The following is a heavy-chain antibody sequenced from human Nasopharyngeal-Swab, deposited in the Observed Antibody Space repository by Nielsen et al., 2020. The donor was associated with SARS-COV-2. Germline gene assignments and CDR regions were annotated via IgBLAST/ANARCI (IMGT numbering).Heavy chain of an antibody. CDR1: GFTFSSYA. J-gene: IGHJ4*02. Sequence: GESLKISCAASGFTFSSYAMHWVRQAPGKGLEWVAVISYDRSNKYYADSVKGRFTISRDNSKNTLYLQMNSLRAEDTAVYYCARDKGGYRYFDYWGQGTLVTVSS. V-gene: IGHV3-30*04. CDR3: ARDKGGYRYFDY. CDR2: ISYDRSNK. D-gene: IGHD5-18*01.